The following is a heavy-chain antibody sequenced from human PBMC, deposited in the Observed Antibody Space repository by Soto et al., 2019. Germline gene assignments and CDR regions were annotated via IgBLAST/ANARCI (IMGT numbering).Heavy chain of an antibody. CDR2: IIPIFGTA. V-gene: IGHV1-69*13. Sequence: GASVKVSCKASGGTFSSYAISWVRQAPGQGLEWMGGIIPIFGTANYAQRFQGRVTITADESTSTAYMELSSLRSEDTAVYYCARDRGVGATYPYYGMDVWGQGTTVTVSS. J-gene: IGHJ6*02. CDR3: ARDRGVGATYPYYGMDV. CDR1: GGTFSSYA. D-gene: IGHD1-26*01.